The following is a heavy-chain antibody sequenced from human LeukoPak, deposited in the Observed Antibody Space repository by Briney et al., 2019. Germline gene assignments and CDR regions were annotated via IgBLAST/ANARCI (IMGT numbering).Heavy chain of an antibody. J-gene: IGHJ4*02. CDR3: ARDFRTQLDGYSPPYHFDY. Sequence: GGSLRLSCEASGFTFSTYSMSWVRQAPGKGLEWVSSIDSTTSYIYYADSLKGRFTISRDNAKNPLSLQVNSLRAEDTAVYYCARDFRTQLDGYSPPYHFDYWGQGALVTASS. V-gene: IGHV3-21*01. CDR2: IDSTTSYI. D-gene: IGHD5-24*01. CDR1: GFTFSTYS.